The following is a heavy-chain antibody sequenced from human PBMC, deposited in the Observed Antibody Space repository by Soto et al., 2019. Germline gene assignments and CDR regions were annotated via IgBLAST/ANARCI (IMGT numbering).Heavy chain of an antibody. V-gene: IGHV1-69*04. CDR3: ARDNALLHDYYVDYEDPSYYYDMAV. CDR1: GGTFSSYT. D-gene: IGHD4-17*01. J-gene: IGHJ6*03. Sequence: QVQLVQSGAEVKKPGSSVKVSCKASGGTFSSYTISWVRQAPGHGLEWMVRIIPILGIATYAQKCPGRVTRTGVKSTCTTYMELTSLISDDTAVYDCARDNALLHDYYVDYEDPSYYYDMAVWGKGTTVTVSS. CDR2: IIPILGIA.